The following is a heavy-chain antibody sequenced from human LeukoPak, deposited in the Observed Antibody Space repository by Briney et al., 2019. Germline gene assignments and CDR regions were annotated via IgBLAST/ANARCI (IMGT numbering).Heavy chain of an antibody. CDR1: GGSFSGYY. J-gene: IGHJ5*02. CDR2: INHSGST. D-gene: IGHD3-3*01. V-gene: IGHV4-34*01. Sequence: SETLSLTCAVCGGSFSGYYWSWIRQPPGKGLEWIGEINHSGSTNYNPSLKSRVTISVDTSKNQFSLKLSSVTAADTAVYYCARQSGYYNWFDPWGQGTLVTVSS. CDR3: ARQSGYYNWFDP.